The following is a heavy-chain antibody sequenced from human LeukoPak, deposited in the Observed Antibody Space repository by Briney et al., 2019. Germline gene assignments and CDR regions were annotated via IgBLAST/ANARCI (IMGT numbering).Heavy chain of an antibody. J-gene: IGHJ4*02. CDR1: GFTFSNYW. Sequence: GGSLRLSCAASGFTFSNYWMSWVRQAPGKGLEWVANIKEDGSEKYYVDSVKGRFTISRDNARNSLYLQMNSLRAEDTAVYYCASGRQLGYWGQETLVTVSS. CDR3: ASGRQLGY. CDR2: IKEDGSEK. V-gene: IGHV3-7*01. D-gene: IGHD6-13*01.